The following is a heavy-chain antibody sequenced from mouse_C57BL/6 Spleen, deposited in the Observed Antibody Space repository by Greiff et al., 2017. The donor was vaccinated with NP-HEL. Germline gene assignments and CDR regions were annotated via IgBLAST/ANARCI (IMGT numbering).Heavy chain of an antibody. V-gene: IGHV1-64*01. CDR3: AKGGLSNWYFDV. J-gene: IGHJ1*03. CDR1: GYTFTSYW. Sequence: QVQLQQPGAELVKPGASVKLSCKASGYTFTSYWMHWVKQRPGQGLEWIGMIHPNSGSTNYNEKFKSKATLTVDKSSSTAYMQLSSLTSEDSADYYCAKGGLSNWYFDVWGTGTTVTVSS. CDR2: IHPNSGST. D-gene: IGHD6-1*01.